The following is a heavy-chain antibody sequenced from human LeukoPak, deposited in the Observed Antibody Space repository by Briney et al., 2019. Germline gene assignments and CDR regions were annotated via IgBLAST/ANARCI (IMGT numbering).Heavy chain of an antibody. CDR1: AGSISSYC. CDR3: ERSEFDWLLKFDY. J-gene: IGHJ4*02. CDR2: LYYSGST. Sequence: SETLSLXCTVSAGSISSYCWSWIRRPPGNGLEWIGYLYYSGSTNYNPSLMSGSTISVATSKNQFFLKLSSVTPAARAGFYRERSEFDWLLKFDYWGQGTLVTVSS. V-gene: IGHV4-59*01. D-gene: IGHD3-9*01.